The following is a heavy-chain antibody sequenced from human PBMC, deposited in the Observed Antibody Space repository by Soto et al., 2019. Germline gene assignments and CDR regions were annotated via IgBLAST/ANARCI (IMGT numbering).Heavy chain of an antibody. Sequence: EVQLVESGGGLVQPGGSLRLSCAASGFTFSSYSMNWVRQAPGKGLEWVSYISSSSSTIYYADSVKGRFTISRDNAKNQLYLQIDSLRAEDRAVYYCARDLCMFVPRLLFDACDIWGQGTMVTVSS. J-gene: IGHJ3*02. D-gene: IGHD2-21*02. CDR3: ARDLCMFVPRLLFDACDI. CDR2: ISSSSSTI. CDR1: GFTFSSYS. V-gene: IGHV3-48*01.